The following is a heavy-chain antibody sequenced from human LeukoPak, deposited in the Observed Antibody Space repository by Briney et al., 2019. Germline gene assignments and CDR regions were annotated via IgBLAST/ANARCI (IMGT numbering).Heavy chain of an antibody. J-gene: IGHJ6*02. CDR2: IYYSGST. V-gene: IGHV4-31*03. Sequence: PSQTLSLTCTVSGGSISSGGYYWSWLRQHPGKGLEWIGYIYYSGSTYYNPSLKSRVTISVDTSKNQFSLKLSSVTAADTAVYYCKAIIENGMDVWGQGTTVTVSS. CDR3: KAIIENGMDV. CDR1: GGSISSGGYY. D-gene: IGHD2-21*01.